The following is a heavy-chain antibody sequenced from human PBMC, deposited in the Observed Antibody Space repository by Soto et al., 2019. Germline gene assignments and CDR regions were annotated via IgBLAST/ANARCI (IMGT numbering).Heavy chain of an antibody. D-gene: IGHD1-1*01. J-gene: IGHJ5*02. CDR1: GASISGFY. CDR2: IYATGTT. CDR3: VRDGTKTLRDWLKP. V-gene: IGHV4-4*07. Sequence: SLTCTVSGASISGFYWSWIRKSAGKGLEWIGRIYATGTTDYNPSLKSRVMMSVDTSKKQFSLKLRSVTAADTAVHYCVRDGTKTLRDWLKPWRQRISVIVSS.